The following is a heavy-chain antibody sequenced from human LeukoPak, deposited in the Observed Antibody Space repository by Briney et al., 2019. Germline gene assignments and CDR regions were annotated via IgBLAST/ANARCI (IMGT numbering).Heavy chain of an antibody. J-gene: IGHJ4*02. CDR2: IYSGGNT. V-gene: IGHV3-53*01. CDR1: GFIVRTNY. D-gene: IGHD3-10*01. CDR3: ASSVYSGSPTKSFDY. Sequence: GGSLRLSCAVSGFIVRTNYMNWVRQAPGKGLEWASVIYSGGNTYYADSVKGRFTISRDNSKNTLYLQMNSLRVENTAVYYCASSVYSGSPTKSFDYWGQGTLVTVSS.